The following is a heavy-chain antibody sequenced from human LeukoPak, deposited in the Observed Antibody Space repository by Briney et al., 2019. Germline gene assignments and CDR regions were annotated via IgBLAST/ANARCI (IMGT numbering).Heavy chain of an antibody. Sequence: GSLRLSCAASGFTFSSYAMNWVRQATGKGLEWVSGIHANGETTYYADSVRGRFTISRDNSRSMVWLQMNSLTAEDTAMYYCGRDLNWGAFDIRGLGTLVTVSS. J-gene: IGHJ3*02. CDR3: GRDLNWGAFDI. CDR2: IHANGETT. V-gene: IGHV3-23*01. CDR1: GFTFSSYA. D-gene: IGHD7-27*01.